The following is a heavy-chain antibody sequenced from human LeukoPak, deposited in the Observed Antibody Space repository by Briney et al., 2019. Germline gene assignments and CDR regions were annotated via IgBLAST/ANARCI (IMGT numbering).Heavy chain of an antibody. V-gene: IGHV1-69*04. Sequence: GASVKVFCKASGGTFSSYAISWVRQAPGQGLAWMRRIIPILAIVNYAQKFQGRLTITADESTNTAYLELSSLRFEDTAVYYCARAECSTTNCHTRIRNYYMDVWGTGTPVTVSS. D-gene: IGHD2-2*01. J-gene: IGHJ6*03. CDR2: IIPILAIV. CDR1: GGTFSSYA. CDR3: ARAECSTTNCHTRIRNYYMDV.